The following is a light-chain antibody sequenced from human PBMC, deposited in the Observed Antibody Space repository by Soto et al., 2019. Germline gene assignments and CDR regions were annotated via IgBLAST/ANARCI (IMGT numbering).Light chain of an antibody. Sequence: EIVMTQSPATLSVSPGERATLSCRASQSVSSNLAWYQQKPGQAPRLLIYGASTRATGIPARFSGSGSGTEFTLTISSLQSEDFAVYHCQQYNNWPPLTFGGGTKVESK. CDR2: GAS. CDR1: QSVSSN. CDR3: QQYNNWPPLT. V-gene: IGKV3-15*01. J-gene: IGKJ4*01.